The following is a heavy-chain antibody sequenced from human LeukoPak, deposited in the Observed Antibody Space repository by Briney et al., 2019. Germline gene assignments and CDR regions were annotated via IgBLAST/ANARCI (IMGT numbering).Heavy chain of an antibody. D-gene: IGHD4-11*01. V-gene: IGHV4-59*08. J-gene: IGHJ6*02. CDR2: IYYSGST. Sequence: SETLSLTCTVSGGSISSYYWSWIRQPPGKGLEWIGYIYYSGSTNYNPSLKSRVTISVDTSKNQFSLKLSSVTAADTAVYYCARQSDYSLGGVDVWGQGTTVTVSS. CDR1: GGSISSYY. CDR3: ARQSDYSLGGVDV.